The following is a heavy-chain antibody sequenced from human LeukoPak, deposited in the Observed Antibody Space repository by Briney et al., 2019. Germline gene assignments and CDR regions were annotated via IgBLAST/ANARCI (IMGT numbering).Heavy chain of an antibody. V-gene: IGHV3-23*01. Sequence: GGSLRLSCAASGFTFSSYAMHWVRQAPGKGLEWVSAISGSGGYTYNADSVKGRFTISRDNSKNALYLQMNSLRVEDTAVYYCAKPSYGIAAAGAAFDIWGQGTMVTVSS. CDR3: AKPSYGIAAAGAAFDI. D-gene: IGHD6-13*01. CDR2: ISGSGGYT. J-gene: IGHJ3*02. CDR1: GFTFSSYA.